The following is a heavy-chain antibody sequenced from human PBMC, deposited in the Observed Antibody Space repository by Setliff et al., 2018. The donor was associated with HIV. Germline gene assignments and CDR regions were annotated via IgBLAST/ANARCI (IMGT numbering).Heavy chain of an antibody. CDR3: ARGSPTAGDY. CDR2: MNPNSGNT. CDR1: GYTFTSYD. Sequence: ASVKVSCKASGYTFTSYDVNWVRQAPGQGLEWMGWMNPNSGNTGYEQNFQGRVTMTRNTSISTAYMELTSLRFEDTAVYYCARGSPTAGDYWGQGTLVTVSS. V-gene: IGHV1-8*01. J-gene: IGHJ4*02.